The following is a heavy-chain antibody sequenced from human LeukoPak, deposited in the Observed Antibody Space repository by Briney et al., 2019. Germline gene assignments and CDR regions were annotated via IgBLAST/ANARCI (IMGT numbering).Heavy chain of an antibody. J-gene: IGHJ4*02. Sequence: SETLSLTCTVSGGSISSYYWSWIRQPPGKGLEWIGYIYYSGSTNYNPSPKSRVTISVDTSKNQFSLKLSSVTAADTAVYYCAREYSYGHGFDYWGQGTLVTVSS. D-gene: IGHD5-18*01. V-gene: IGHV4-59*01. CDR3: AREYSYGHGFDY. CDR2: IYYSGST. CDR1: GGSISSYY.